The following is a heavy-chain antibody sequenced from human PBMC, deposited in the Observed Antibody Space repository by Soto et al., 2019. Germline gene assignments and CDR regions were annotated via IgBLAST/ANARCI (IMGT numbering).Heavy chain of an antibody. Sequence: SVKVSCKASGGTFSSYTISWVRQAPGQGLEWMGRIIPILGKTNYAQKLQGRVTMTTDTSTSTAYMELRSLRSDDTAVYYCASYPRSWYFDHWGQGTLVTVSS. V-gene: IGHV1-69*02. CDR1: GGTFSSYT. CDR3: ASYPRSWYFDH. J-gene: IGHJ4*02. CDR2: IIPILGKT. D-gene: IGHD6-13*01.